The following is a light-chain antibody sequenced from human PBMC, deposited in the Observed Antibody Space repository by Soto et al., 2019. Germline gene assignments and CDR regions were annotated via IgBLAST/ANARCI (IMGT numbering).Light chain of an antibody. CDR2: GAS. V-gene: IGKV3-20*01. CDR1: QSVSSNY. J-gene: IGKJ4*01. Sequence: IVLTQSPGTLSLSPGERATLSCRASQSVSSNYLAWYQQKPGQAPRLLIYGASSRATGVPDRFSGSGSATDFTLTITRLEPEDFAVYYCQKYGTSPPLTVGGGTKVEIK. CDR3: QKYGTSPPLT.